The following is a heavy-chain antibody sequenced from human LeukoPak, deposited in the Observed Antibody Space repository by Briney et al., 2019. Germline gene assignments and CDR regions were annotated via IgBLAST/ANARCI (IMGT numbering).Heavy chain of an antibody. D-gene: IGHD3-22*01. V-gene: IGHV3-30*03. CDR1: GFTFSSYG. Sequence: GRSLRLSCAASGFTFSSYGMHWVRQAPGKGLEWVAVISYDGSNKYYADTVKGRFTITRDNSKNTLYLQMNSLRAEDTAVYYCLTFHSSGYWAVDYWGQGTLVTVSS. J-gene: IGHJ4*02. CDR3: LTFHSSGYWAVDY. CDR2: ISYDGSNK.